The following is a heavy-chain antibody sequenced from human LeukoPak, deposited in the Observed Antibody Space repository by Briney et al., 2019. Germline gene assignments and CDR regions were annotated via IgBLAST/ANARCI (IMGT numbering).Heavy chain of an antibody. CDR1: GFTVSSNY. V-gene: IGHV3-23*01. Sequence: GGSLRLSCAASGFTVSSNYMSWVRQAPGKGLEWVSAISGSGGSTYYADSVKGRFTISRDNSKNTLYLQMNSLRAEDTAVYYCANIDPVATIDWFDPWGQGTLVTVSS. J-gene: IGHJ5*02. D-gene: IGHD5-12*01. CDR2: ISGSGGST. CDR3: ANIDPVATIDWFDP.